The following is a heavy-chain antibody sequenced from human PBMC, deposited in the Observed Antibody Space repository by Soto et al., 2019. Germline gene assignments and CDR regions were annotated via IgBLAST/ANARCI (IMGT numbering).Heavy chain of an antibody. CDR2: INHSGST. CDR1: GGSFSGYY. D-gene: IGHD6-19*01. J-gene: IGHJ6*04. CDR3: GRRGYSGGWNYYSYSGTAV. Sequence: SETLSLTCAVYGGSFSGYYWSWIRQPPGKGLEWIGEINHSGSTNYNPSLKSRVTISVDTSKNQFSLKLSSVTAADTAVYYCGRRGYSGGWNYYSYSGTAVWGKGTTVTVSP. V-gene: IGHV4-34*01.